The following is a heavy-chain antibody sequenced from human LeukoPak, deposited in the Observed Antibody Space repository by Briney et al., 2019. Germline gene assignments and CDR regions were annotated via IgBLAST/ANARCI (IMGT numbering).Heavy chain of an antibody. V-gene: IGHV1-2*02. CDR2: INPNSGGT. CDR1: GYTFTGYY. Sequence: ASVKVSCKASGYTFTGYYMHWVRQAPGQGLEWMGWINPNSGGTNYAQKFQGRVTMTRDTSISTAYMELSRLRSDDTAVCYCAHTKTVTTGRGAFDIWGQGTMVTVSS. J-gene: IGHJ3*02. CDR3: AHTKTVTTGRGAFDI. D-gene: IGHD4-17*01.